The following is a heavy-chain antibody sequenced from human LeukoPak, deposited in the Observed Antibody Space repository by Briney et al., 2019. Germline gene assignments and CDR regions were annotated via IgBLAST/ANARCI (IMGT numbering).Heavy chain of an antibody. J-gene: IGHJ6*02. D-gene: IGHD2-15*01. V-gene: IGHV3-49*04. CDR2: IRSLNYGGAA. Sequence: GRSLRLSCTATGFQFGVYGMSWVRQAPEKGLEWVGLIRSLNYGGAAEYAAAVKGRFTISRDDYQSIAYLQMNRLKSEATAVYFCTRESRSATRFYYSYIMDVWGQGTTVTVSS. CDR1: GFQFGVYG. CDR3: TRESRSATRFYYSYIMDV.